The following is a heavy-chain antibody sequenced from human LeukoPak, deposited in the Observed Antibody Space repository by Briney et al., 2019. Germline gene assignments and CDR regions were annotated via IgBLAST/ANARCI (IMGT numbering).Heavy chain of an antibody. CDR1: GFTFSSYA. D-gene: IGHD6-19*01. CDR2: ISGSGGST. CDR3: AKAPGYSSGWYHD. V-gene: IGHV3-23*01. J-gene: IGHJ4*02. Sequence: PGGSLRLSCAASGFTFSSYAMSRVRQAPGKGLEWVSAISGSGGSTYYADSVKGRFTISRDNSKNTLYLQMNSLRAEDTAVYYCAKAPGYSSGWYHDWGQGTLVTVSS.